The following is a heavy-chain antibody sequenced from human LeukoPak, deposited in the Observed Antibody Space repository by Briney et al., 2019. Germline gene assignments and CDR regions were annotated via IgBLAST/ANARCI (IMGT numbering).Heavy chain of an antibody. CDR1: GGSISSYY. CDR3: ARESRSGYYC. CDR2: IYYSGST. Sequence: SETLSLTCTVSGGSISSYYWSWIRQRPGKGLEWIGYIYYSGSTNYNPSLKSRVTISVETSKNQSSLKLSSVTAADTAVYYCARESRSGYYCWGQGTLVTVSS. D-gene: IGHD3-22*01. J-gene: IGHJ4*02. V-gene: IGHV4-59*01.